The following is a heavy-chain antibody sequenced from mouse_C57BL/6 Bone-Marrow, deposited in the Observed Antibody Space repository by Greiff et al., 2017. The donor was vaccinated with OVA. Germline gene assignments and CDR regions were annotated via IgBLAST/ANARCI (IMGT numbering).Heavy chain of an antibody. J-gene: IGHJ3*01. CDR1: GYTFTSYD. D-gene: IGHD1-1*01. CDR2: IDPRDGST. V-gene: IGHV1-85*01. Sequence: VQLQQSGPELVKPGASVKLSCKASGYTFTSYDINWVKQRPGQGLEWIGWIDPRDGSTKYNEKFKGKAKLTVDTSASTAYMELNSLTSEDSAVYFCARDYYGSSYTWVAYWGQGTLVTVSA. CDR3: ARDYYGSSYTWVAY.